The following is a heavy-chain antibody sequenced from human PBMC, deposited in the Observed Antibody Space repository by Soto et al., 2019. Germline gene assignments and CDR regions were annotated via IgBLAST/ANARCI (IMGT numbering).Heavy chain of an antibody. J-gene: IGHJ4*02. Sequence: ASVKVSCKASGYTFTSCGISWVRQAPGQGLEWMGWISAYNGNTNYAQKLQGRVTMTTDTSTSTAYMELRSLRSDDTAVYYCARAIKGSEYSSSGDYWGQGTLVTVSS. CDR3: ARAIKGSEYSSSGDY. CDR2: ISAYNGNT. D-gene: IGHD6-6*01. V-gene: IGHV1-18*04. CDR1: GYTFTSCG.